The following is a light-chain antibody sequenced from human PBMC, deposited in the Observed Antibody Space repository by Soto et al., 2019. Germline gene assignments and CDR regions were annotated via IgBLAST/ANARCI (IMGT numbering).Light chain of an antibody. CDR3: QRYNNWAAIT. CDR1: QSVSSK. Sequence: EIVMTQNHPNLSVSPRERDTLSCSASQSVSSKLAWYQQKPGQAPRLLIYGASTRATGIPARFSGSGYGTEFTLTISSLRSEDFAVYYCQRYNNWAAITCGQGTRVEIK. J-gene: IGKJ5*01. V-gene: IGKV3-15*01. CDR2: GAS.